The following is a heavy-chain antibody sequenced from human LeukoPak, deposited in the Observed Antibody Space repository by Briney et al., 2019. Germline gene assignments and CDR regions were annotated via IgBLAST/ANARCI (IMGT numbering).Heavy chain of an antibody. D-gene: IGHD6-13*01. CDR3: ARGDLYSSSWYN. V-gene: IGHV4-30-4*08. J-gene: IGHJ4*02. CDR1: GGSISSGDNY. Sequence: PSETLSLTXTVSGGSISSGDNYWSWIRQPPGQGLEWIGYIYYSGSTYYNPSLKSRVTISVDTSNNQFSLKLSSISAADTAVYYCARGDLYSSSWYNWGQGTLVTVSS. CDR2: IYYSGST.